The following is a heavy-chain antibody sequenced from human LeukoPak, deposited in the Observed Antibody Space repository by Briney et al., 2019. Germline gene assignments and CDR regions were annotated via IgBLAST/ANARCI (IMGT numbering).Heavy chain of an antibody. V-gene: IGHV3-30*18. CDR3: AKDARYCSSTSCYVRYYYSMDV. Sequence: GGSLRLSCAASGFTFSSFGMHWVRQAPGKGLEWVALISYDGSNKYYADSVKGRFTISRDNSKNTLFLQMNSLRAEATAVYYCAKDARYCSSTSCYVRYYYSMDVWGQGTTVTVSS. CDR2: ISYDGSNK. CDR1: GFTFSSFG. D-gene: IGHD2-2*01. J-gene: IGHJ6*02.